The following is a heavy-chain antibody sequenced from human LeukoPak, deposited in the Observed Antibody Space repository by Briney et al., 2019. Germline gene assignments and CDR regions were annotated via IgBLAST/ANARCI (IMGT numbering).Heavy chain of an antibody. V-gene: IGHV1-2*02. Sequence: ASVKVSCKASGYSFTGYYMHWVRQAPGQGLEWMGWINPYSGGTNYAQKFQGRITMTRDTSISTAYMELNRLTSDDTAVYYCARDTGFPFFDFWGHGALVTVSS. CDR2: INPYSGGT. CDR1: GYSFTGYY. CDR3: ARDTGFPFFDF. J-gene: IGHJ4*01.